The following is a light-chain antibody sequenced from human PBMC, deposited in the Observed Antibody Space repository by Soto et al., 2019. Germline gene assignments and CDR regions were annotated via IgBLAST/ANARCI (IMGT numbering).Light chain of an antibody. CDR1: QNINFY. CDR2: AAS. CDR3: QQSYNTPT. Sequence: DIQMTQSPSSLSASVGDRVTITCRASQNINFYLNWFQQKPGKAPKVLIYAASSLQVGVPSRFSGSGSGTDFTLTISXLQPEDFATYFCQQSYNTPTFGGGTKVDIK. V-gene: IGKV1-39*01. J-gene: IGKJ4*01.